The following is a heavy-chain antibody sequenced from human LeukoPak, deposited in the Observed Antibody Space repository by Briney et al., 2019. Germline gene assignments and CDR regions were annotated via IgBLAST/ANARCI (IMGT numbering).Heavy chain of an antibody. CDR1: GFKFSGYS. CDR2: ISSGSRTI. D-gene: IGHD7-27*01. V-gene: IGHV3-48*01. Sequence: GGSLSLSCAASGFKFSGYSRNLVRQAPGRGLEWLSYISSGSRTIFYGDSVKGRFIISRDNAKNSLYLLMNSLRADDTAVYYCARESITGDRDFDYWGQGTLITVSS. CDR3: ARESITGDRDFDY. J-gene: IGHJ4*02.